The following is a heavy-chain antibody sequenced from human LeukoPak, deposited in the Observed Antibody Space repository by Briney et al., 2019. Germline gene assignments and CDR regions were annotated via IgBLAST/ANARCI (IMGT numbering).Heavy chain of an antibody. V-gene: IGHV1-69*01. Sequence: GSSVKVSCKASGGTFSSYAISWVRQAPGQGLEWMGGIIPNFGTANYAQKFQGRVTITADESTSTAYMELSSLRSEDTAVYYCARAQYYYDSSGYPRFDYWGQGTLVTVSS. CDR1: GGTFSSYA. CDR2: IIPNFGTA. D-gene: IGHD3-22*01. CDR3: ARAQYYYDSSGYPRFDY. J-gene: IGHJ4*02.